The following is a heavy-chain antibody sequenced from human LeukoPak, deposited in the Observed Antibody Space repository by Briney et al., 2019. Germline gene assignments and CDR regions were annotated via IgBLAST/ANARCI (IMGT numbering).Heavy chain of an antibody. Sequence: PGGSLRLSCAASGFTFSSHWMHWVRQAPGKGLVWVSRINSDGSTTSYADSVKGRFTISRDNAKNTLYLQMNSLRAEDTAVYYCARDLVHYDSSGFYDYWGQGTLLTVSS. CDR1: GFTFSSHW. V-gene: IGHV3-74*01. CDR2: INSDGSTT. D-gene: IGHD3-22*01. CDR3: ARDLVHYDSSGFYDY. J-gene: IGHJ4*02.